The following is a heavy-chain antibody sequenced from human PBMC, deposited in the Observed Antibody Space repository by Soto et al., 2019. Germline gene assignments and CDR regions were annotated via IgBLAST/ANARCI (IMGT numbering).Heavy chain of an antibody. V-gene: IGHV3-30-3*01. CDR1: GFTFSSYA. Sequence: GGSLRLSCAASGFTFSSYAMHWVRQAPGKGLEWVAVISYDGSNKYYADSVKGRFTISRDNSKNTLYLQMNGLRAEDTAVYYCARDIFWGQGTLVTVSS. CDR3: ARDIF. D-gene: IGHD3-9*01. J-gene: IGHJ4*02. CDR2: ISYDGSNK.